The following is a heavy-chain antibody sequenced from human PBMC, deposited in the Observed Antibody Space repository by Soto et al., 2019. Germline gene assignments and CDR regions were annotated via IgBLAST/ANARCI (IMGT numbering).Heavy chain of an antibody. Sequence: PSETLSLTCTVSGGSVSSGSDYWSWIRQPPGKGLEWIGYIYYSGSTNYNPSLKSRVTISVDTSKNQFSLKLSSVTAADTAVYYCARDTSAGSGSYYNVYYYYGMDVWGQGTTVTVSS. CDR1: GGSVSSGSDY. D-gene: IGHD3-10*01. J-gene: IGHJ6*02. V-gene: IGHV4-61*01. CDR2: IYYSGST. CDR3: ARDTSAGSGSYYNVYYYYGMDV.